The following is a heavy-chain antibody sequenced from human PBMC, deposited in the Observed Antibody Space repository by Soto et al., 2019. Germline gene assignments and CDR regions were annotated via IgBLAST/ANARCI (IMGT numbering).Heavy chain of an antibody. J-gene: IGHJ4*02. CDR3: ATAMVTSYFDY. CDR1: GGSISSYY. V-gene: IGHV4-59*01. Sequence: PSETLSLTCTVSGGSISSYYWSWIRQPPGKGLEWIGYIYYSGSTNYNHSLKSRVTISVDTSKNQFSLKLSSVTAADTAVYYCATAMVTSYFDYWGQGTLVTVSS. D-gene: IGHD5-18*01. CDR2: IYYSGST.